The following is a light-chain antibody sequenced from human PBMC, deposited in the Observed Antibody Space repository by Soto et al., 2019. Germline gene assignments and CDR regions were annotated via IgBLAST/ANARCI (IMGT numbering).Light chain of an antibody. J-gene: IGKJ2*01. V-gene: IGKV3-20*01. CDR2: GAF. Sequence: EIVLTQSPGTLSLSPGERATLSCRASESVTSNQLAWYQQQPGQAPRLLIYGAFSRASGIPDRFSGSGSGNDVNITIRAQETEVVAMYYLQLDSTPRGTFGQGTKLEIK. CDR3: QLDSTPRGT. CDR1: ESVTSNQ.